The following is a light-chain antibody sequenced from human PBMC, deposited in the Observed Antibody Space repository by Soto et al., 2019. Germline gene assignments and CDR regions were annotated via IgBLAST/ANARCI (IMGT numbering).Light chain of an antibody. J-gene: IGKJ2*01. V-gene: IGKV3D-15*01. CDR1: QSVSYN. Sequence: ETVMTQSPATLSVSPGDRATLSCSASQSVSYNLAWYQQKPGQAPRLLIYDASTRATGIPARFSGSASGTEFTLTISSLLSEDFAVYYCQQRSNWPPYTFGQGTKLEIK. CDR3: QQRSNWPPYT. CDR2: DAS.